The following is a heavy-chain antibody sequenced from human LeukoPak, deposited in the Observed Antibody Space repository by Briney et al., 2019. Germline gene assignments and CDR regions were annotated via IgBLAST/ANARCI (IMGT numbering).Heavy chain of an antibody. V-gene: IGHV4-59*01. J-gene: IGHJ3*02. Sequence: SETLSLTCTVSGGSISSYYWSWIRQPPGKGPEWIGYIYYSGSTNYNPSLKSRVTISVDTSKNQFSLKLSSVTAADTAVYYCARVRDYDFWSGYSGDAFDIWGQGTMVTVSS. CDR1: GGSISSYY. CDR2: IYYSGST. D-gene: IGHD3-3*01. CDR3: ARVRDYDFWSGYSGDAFDI.